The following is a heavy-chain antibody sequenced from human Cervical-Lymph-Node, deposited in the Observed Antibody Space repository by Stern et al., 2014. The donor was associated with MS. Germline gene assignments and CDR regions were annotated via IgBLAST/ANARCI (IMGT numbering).Heavy chain of an antibody. CDR1: GFTFEDYG. D-gene: IGHD2-8*02. V-gene: IGHV3-20*01. Sequence: VQLVESGGGVVRPGRSLRLSCAASGFTFEDYGMSWVRQGPGQGLGWGAAINWNGGSTVYAGSVQGRFTISRDNAKNSLYLQMNSLRAEDTALYHCARAFCTGGVCYSFPFYGMDVWGQGTTVTVSS. CDR2: INWNGGST. J-gene: IGHJ6*02. CDR3: ARAFCTGGVCYSFPFYGMDV.